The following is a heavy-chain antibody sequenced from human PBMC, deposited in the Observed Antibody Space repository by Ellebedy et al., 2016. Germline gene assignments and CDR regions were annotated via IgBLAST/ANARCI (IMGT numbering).Heavy chain of an antibody. J-gene: IGHJ4*02. CDR2: LHLSETT. Sequence: SETLSLTCTVSGASISSYHWIWIRQPPGKGLEWLGALHLSETTYYNPSLKSRLTISLDTSKNQFSLNLSSVTAADTAVYYCARLVWDERLVVHFYFDLWGQGTLVTVSS. CDR1: GASISSYH. CDR3: ARLVWDERLVVHFYFDL. D-gene: IGHD2-21*01. V-gene: IGHV4-59*04.